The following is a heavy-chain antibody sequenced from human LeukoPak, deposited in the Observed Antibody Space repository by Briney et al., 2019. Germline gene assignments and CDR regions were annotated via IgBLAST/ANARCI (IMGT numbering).Heavy chain of an antibody. CDR1: GFTFSSYA. CDR3: AREYSSSFYYYYGMDV. CDR2: ISYDGSNK. Sequence: PGGSLRLSCAASGFTFSSYAIHWVRQAPGKGLEWVAVISYDGSNKYYADSVKGRFTISRDNSKNTLYLQMNSLRAEDTAVYYCAREYSSSFYYYYGMDVWGQGTTVTVSS. D-gene: IGHD6-6*01. J-gene: IGHJ6*02. V-gene: IGHV3-30-3*01.